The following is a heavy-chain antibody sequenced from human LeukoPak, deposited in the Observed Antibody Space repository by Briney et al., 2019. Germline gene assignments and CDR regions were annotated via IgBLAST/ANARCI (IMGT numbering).Heavy chain of an antibody. D-gene: IGHD5-24*01. Sequence: GGSLRLSCAASGFTFSSCGIHWVRQAPGKWLEWVAVIWYDGTNKYYADSVKGRFTISRDNSKNTLYLQMNSLRAEDTAVYYCARGRDGYNWIDYWGQGTLVTVPS. J-gene: IGHJ4*02. V-gene: IGHV3-33*01. CDR1: GFTFSSCG. CDR2: IWYDGTNK. CDR3: ARGRDGYNWIDY.